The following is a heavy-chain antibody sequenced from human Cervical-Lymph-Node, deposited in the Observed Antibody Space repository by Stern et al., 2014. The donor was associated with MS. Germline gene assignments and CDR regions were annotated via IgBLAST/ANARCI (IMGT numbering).Heavy chain of an antibody. CDR1: GGTFSNYA. J-gene: IGHJ4*02. D-gene: IGHD3-22*01. V-gene: IGHV1-69*01. CDR2: TNPLFGTT. CDR3: AGDRHSSGFDH. Sequence: QEQLVQSGAEVKKPGSSVTVSCKVSGGTFSNYAITWFRQAPGRGLEWMGDTNPLFGTTNYAQKFQGRVTMTAHESTATAYMELSGLRSEDTAVYYCAGDRHSSGFDHWGQGTLVTVS.